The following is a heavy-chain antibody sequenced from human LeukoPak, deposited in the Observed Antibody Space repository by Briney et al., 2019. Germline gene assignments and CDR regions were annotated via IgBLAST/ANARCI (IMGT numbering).Heavy chain of an antibody. Sequence: ASVKVSCKASGYTFTSYYMHWVRQAPGQGLEWMGIINPSGGSTSYAQKFQGRVTMTRDTSTSTVYMELSSLRSEDTAVYYCARSQTTGDLWDCYYGMDVWGQGTTVTVSS. CDR2: INPSGGST. V-gene: IGHV1-46*01. CDR1: GYTFTSYY. J-gene: IGHJ6*02. CDR3: ARSQTTGDLWDCYYGMDV. D-gene: IGHD7-27*01.